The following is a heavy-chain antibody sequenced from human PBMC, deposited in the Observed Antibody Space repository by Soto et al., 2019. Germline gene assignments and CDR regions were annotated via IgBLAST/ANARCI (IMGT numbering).Heavy chain of an antibody. D-gene: IGHD6-19*01. CDR3: EIPQPIEVAGPDY. V-gene: IGHV4-39*02. Sequence: XETLSLTFTVSGGSISGSPYHWGWIRQPPGKGLEWIGSIDDSGKVYYNPSLTGRATLLVDTSKNRFSLNLNSVTAADTAVYYCEIPQPIEVAGPDYWGQGTLVTVSS. CDR2: IDDSGKV. J-gene: IGHJ4*02. CDR1: GGSISGSPYH.